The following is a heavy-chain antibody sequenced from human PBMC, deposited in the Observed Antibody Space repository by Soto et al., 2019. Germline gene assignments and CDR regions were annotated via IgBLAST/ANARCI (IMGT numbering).Heavy chain of an antibody. D-gene: IGHD2-8*01. CDR1: GFIFSRYT. Sequence: QVHLVQSGAEMKKPGASLNVSCKAPGFIFSRYTIHWVRQAPGQRLEWMGWLHAGQGNTRDSRQFQGGLTIDSDTSASTAYLLLNSLTSEDTAFYYCAREFSLGGPVFWFDPWGPGTRVTVTS. CDR3: AREFSLGGPVFWFDP. CDR2: LHAGQGNT. V-gene: IGHV1-3*01. J-gene: IGHJ5*02.